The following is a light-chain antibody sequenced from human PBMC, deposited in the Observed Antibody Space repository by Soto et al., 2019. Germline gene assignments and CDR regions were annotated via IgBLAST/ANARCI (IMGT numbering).Light chain of an antibody. J-gene: IGKJ4*01. V-gene: IGKV3-15*01. Sequence: EIVMTQSPATLSVSPGERATLSCRASQSVGSDLVWYQREPGQAPRLLIYGASTRATGIPARFSGSGSGTEFSLTISSLQSEDFAIYYCQQYNNWPLTFGGGTKVDIK. CDR3: QQYNNWPLT. CDR2: GAS. CDR1: QSVGSD.